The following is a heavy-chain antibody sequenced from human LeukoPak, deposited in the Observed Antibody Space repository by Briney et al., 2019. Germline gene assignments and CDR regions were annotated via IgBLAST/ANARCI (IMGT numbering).Heavy chain of an antibody. CDR2: INHSGST. CDR3: ASGNRRRGGYSGYD. Sequence: SETLSLTCTVSGGSISSYYWSWIRQPPGKGLEWIGEINHSGSTNYNPSLKSRVTISVDTSKNQFSLKLSSVTAADTAVYYCASGNRRRGGYSGYDWGQGTLVTVSS. CDR1: GGSISSYY. V-gene: IGHV4-34*01. J-gene: IGHJ4*02. D-gene: IGHD5-12*01.